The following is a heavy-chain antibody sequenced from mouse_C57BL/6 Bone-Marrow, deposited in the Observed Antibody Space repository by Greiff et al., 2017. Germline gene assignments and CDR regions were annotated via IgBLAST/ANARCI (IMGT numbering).Heavy chain of an antibody. CDR3: ATTTLVAAYYAMDY. J-gene: IGHJ4*01. Sequence: EVQGVESGAELVRPGASVKLSWTASGFNIKDDYMHWVKQRPEQGLEWIGWIDPENGDTEYASKVQGKATITADTSSNTAYLQLSSLTSEDTAVYYCATTTLVAAYYAMDYWGQGTSVTVSS. D-gene: IGHD1-1*01. CDR2: IDPENGDT. CDR1: GFNIKDDY. V-gene: IGHV14-4*01.